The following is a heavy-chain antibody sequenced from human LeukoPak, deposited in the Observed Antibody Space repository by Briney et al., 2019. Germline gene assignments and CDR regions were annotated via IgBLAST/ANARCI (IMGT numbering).Heavy chain of an antibody. J-gene: IGHJ4*02. CDR1: GYTFSDYY. CDR3: ARDRSALGYRQFDY. Sequence: GASVKVSCNASGYTFSDYYIHWVRQAPGQGLEWMGWINPNNGDAMYAQRFQGRVTMTWDTSINTAYMDLSRLTSDDTALYYCARDRSALGYRQFDYWGQGTLVIVSS. D-gene: IGHD5-18*01. CDR2: INPNNGDA. V-gene: IGHV1-2*02.